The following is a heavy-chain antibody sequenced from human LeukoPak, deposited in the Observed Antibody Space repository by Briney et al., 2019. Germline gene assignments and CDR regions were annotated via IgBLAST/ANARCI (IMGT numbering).Heavy chain of an antibody. CDR1: GGSISSGDYY. Sequence: SETLSLTCTVSGGSISSGDYYWSWIRQPPGKGLEWIGYIYYSGSTYYNPSLKSRVTISVDTSKNQFSLKLSSVTAADTAVYYCARGPLWFGELYFDYWGQGTLVTVSS. CDR3: ARGPLWFGELYFDY. D-gene: IGHD3-10*01. CDR2: IYYSGST. V-gene: IGHV4-30-4*01. J-gene: IGHJ4*02.